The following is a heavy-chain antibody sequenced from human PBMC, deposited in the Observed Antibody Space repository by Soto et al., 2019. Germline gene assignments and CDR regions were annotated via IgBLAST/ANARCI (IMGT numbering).Heavy chain of an antibody. Sequence: QVQLQESGPGLVKPSGTLSLTCVVSGGSISSSNWWSWVRQSPGKGLEWIGEIYRSGDTNYNPSPNSRGAISVDMSKNRFYLSLTSLTAADTAVYYCAREAALVVRGALGSWGHGTLVTVSS. D-gene: IGHD3-10*01. V-gene: IGHV4-4*02. CDR1: GGSISSSNW. CDR2: IYRSGDT. J-gene: IGHJ5*01. CDR3: AREAALVVRGALGS.